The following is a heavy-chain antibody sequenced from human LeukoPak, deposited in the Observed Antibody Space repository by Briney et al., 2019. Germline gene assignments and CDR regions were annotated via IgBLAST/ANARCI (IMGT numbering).Heavy chain of an antibody. V-gene: IGHV4-31*03. CDR2: IYYSGST. J-gene: IGHJ6*02. D-gene: IGHD3-3*01. Sequence: KPSETLSLTCTVSGGSISSGGYYWSWIRQHPGKGLEWIGYIYYSGSTYYNPSLKSRVTISVDTSKNQFSLKLSSVTAADTAVYYCARDQRYYDFWSGSPYYYGMDVWGQGTTVTVSS. CDR3: ARDQRYYDFWSGSPYYYGMDV. CDR1: GGSISSGGYY.